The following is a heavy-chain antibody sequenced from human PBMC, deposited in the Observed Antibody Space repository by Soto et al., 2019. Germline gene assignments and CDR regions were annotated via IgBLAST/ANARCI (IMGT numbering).Heavy chain of an antibody. V-gene: IGHV3-23*01. Sequence: EVQLLESGGGLVQPGGSLRLSCAASGFTFSSYATNWVRQGPGKGLEWVSVISGSGGSTYYADSVKGRFTISRDNSKNTLYLQMNSLRAEDTAVYYCASRSSGWYFDYWGQGTLVTVSS. D-gene: IGHD6-19*01. CDR1: GFTFSSYA. CDR2: ISGSGGST. CDR3: ASRSSGWYFDY. J-gene: IGHJ4*02.